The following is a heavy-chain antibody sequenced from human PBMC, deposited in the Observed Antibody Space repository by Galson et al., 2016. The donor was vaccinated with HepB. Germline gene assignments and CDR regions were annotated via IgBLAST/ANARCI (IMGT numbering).Heavy chain of an antibody. J-gene: IGHJ6*02. Sequence: SLRLSCAASGFAFSSYAMSWVRQAPGKGLEWVANIMQDGSDKYYVDSVKGRFTISRDNAKNSVYLQMNSLRAEDTAIYYCARDLSWNAMDVWGQGTTVTVSS. CDR3: ARDLSWNAMDV. D-gene: IGHD1-1*01. CDR2: IMQDGSDK. CDR1: GFAFSSYA. V-gene: IGHV3-7*01.